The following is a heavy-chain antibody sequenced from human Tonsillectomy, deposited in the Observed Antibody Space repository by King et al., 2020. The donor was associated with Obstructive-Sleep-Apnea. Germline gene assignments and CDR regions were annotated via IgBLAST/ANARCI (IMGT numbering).Heavy chain of an antibody. J-gene: IGHJ6*02. CDR2: ISYDGSNK. CDR3: ARDQGDGLLWFGEYHLEGMDV. D-gene: IGHD3-10*01. CDR1: GFTFSSYA. V-gene: IGHV3-30-3*01. Sequence: VQLVESGGGVVQPGRSLRLSCAASGFTFSSYAMHWVRQAPGKGLEWVAVISYDGSNKYYADSVKGRFTISRDNSKNTLYLQMNSLRAEDTAVYYCARDQGDGLLWFGEYHLEGMDVWGQGTTVTVSS.